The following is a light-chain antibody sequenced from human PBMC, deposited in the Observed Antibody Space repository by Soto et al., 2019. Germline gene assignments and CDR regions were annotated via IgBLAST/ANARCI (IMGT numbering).Light chain of an antibody. J-gene: IGKJ1*01. CDR3: QQYDTYWT. Sequence: DIQMSQSPSSLSASVGDRVIIPCRASQSIRKYLNWYQHKPGKAPKLLIYDASSLESGVPSRFSGSRSGTEFTLTISSLQPDDIATYYCQQYDTYWTFGQGTKVDIK. V-gene: IGKV1-5*01. CDR2: DAS. CDR1: QSIRKY.